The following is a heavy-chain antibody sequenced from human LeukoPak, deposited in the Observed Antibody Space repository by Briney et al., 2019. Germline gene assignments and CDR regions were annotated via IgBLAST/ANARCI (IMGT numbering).Heavy chain of an antibody. CDR1: GGSISSYY. D-gene: IGHD3-10*01. CDR3: ARVGLMVRGVISSDNWYFDL. Sequence: SETLSLTCTVSGGSISSYYWSWIRQPPGKGLEWIGYIYYSGSTYYNPSLKSRVTISVDTSKNQFSLKLSSVTAADTAVYYCARVGLMVRGVISSDNWYFDLWGRGTLVTVSS. J-gene: IGHJ2*01. CDR2: IYYSGST. V-gene: IGHV4-59*12.